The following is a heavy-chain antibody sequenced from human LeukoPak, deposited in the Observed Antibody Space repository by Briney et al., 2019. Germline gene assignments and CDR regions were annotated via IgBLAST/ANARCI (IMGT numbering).Heavy chain of an antibody. V-gene: IGHV3-74*01. Sequence: PGGSLRLSCAASAFTFSSYWMHWVRQAPGKGLVWVSRISSDGSSTSYADSVKGRFTISRDNAKNTLYLQMNSLRADDTAVYYCASIVPGNWGQGTTVTVSS. CDR1: AFTFSSYW. J-gene: IGHJ6*02. D-gene: IGHD2-2*01. CDR2: ISSDGSST. CDR3: ASIVPGN.